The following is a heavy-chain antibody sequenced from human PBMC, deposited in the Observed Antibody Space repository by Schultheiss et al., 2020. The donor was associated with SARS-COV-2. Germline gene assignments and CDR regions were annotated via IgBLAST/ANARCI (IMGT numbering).Heavy chain of an antibody. CDR2: INHSGST. CDR1: GFTFSSYE. Sequence: ESLKISCAASGFTFSSYEMNWVRQAPGKGLEWIGEINHSGSTNYNPSLKSRVTISVDTSKNQFSLKLSSVTAADTAVYYCARGPAGYSYGFVDYWGQGTLVTVSS. J-gene: IGHJ4*02. CDR3: ARGPAGYSYGFVDY. D-gene: IGHD5-18*01. V-gene: IGHV4-34*01.